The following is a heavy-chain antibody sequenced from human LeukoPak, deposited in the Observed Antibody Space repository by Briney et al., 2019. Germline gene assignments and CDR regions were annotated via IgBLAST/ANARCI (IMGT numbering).Heavy chain of an antibody. CDR1: GFTFDDYG. CDR3: TRRSVNLPLGELSFDY. D-gene: IGHD3-16*02. J-gene: IGHJ4*02. CDR2: INWNGGST. V-gene: IGHV3-20*04. Sequence: PGGSLRLSCAASGFTFDDYGMSWVRQAPGKGLEWVSGINWNGGSTGYADSVKGRFTISRDNAKNSLYLQMNSLRAEDTALYYCTRRSVNLPLGELSFDYWGQGTLVTVSS.